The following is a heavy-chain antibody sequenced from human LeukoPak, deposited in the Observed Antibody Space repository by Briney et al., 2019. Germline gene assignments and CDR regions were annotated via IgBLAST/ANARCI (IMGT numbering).Heavy chain of an antibody. CDR3: ARVSINSSWYFGDFDY. CDR2: INHSGST. V-gene: IGHV4-34*01. D-gene: IGHD6-13*01. Sequence: PSETLSLTCAVYGGSFSGYYWSWIRQPPGKGLEWIGEINHSGSTNYNPSLKSRVTISVDTSKNQFSLKLSSVTAADTAVYYCARVSINSSWYFGDFDYWGQGTLVTVSS. CDR1: GGSFSGYY. J-gene: IGHJ4*02.